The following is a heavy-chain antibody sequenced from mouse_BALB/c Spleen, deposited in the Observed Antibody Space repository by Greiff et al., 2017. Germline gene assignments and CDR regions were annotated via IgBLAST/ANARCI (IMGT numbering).Heavy chain of an antibody. CDR3: ARGTFAY. J-gene: IGHJ3*01. V-gene: IGHV1-7*01. Sequence: VQLQQSGAELAKPGASVKMSCKASGYTFTSYWMHWVNQRPGQGLEWIGYINPSTGYTEYNQKFKDKATLTADKSSSTAYMQLSSLTSEDSAVYYCARGTFAYWGQGTLVTVSA. CDR2: INPSTGYT. D-gene: IGHD3-3*01. CDR1: GYTFTSYW.